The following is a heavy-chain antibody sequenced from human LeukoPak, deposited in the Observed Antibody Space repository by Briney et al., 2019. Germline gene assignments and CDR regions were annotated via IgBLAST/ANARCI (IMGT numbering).Heavy chain of an antibody. CDR1: GYTFTGYY. J-gene: IGHJ4*02. CDR3: ASVKLEYYDSSGYYSPFGY. V-gene: IGHV1-2*02. CDR2: INPNSGGT. Sequence: ASVKVSCKASGYTFTGYYMHWVRQAPGQGLEWMGWINPNSGGTNYAQKFQGRVTMTRDTSISTAYMELSRLRSDDTAVYYCASVKLEYYDSSGYYSPFGYWGQGTLVTVSS. D-gene: IGHD3-22*01.